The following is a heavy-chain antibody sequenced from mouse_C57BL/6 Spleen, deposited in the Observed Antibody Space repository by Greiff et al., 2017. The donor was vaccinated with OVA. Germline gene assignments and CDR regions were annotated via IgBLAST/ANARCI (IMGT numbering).Heavy chain of an antibody. Sequence: EVMLVESGGGLVKPGGSLKLSCAASGFTFSDYGMHWVRQAPEKGLEWVAYISSGSSTIYYADTVKGRFTISRDNAKNTLFLQMTSRRSEDTAMYYCASRGVVNFDYWGQGTTLTVSS. J-gene: IGHJ2*01. CDR3: ASRGVVNFDY. V-gene: IGHV5-17*01. CDR1: GFTFSDYG. D-gene: IGHD1-1*01. CDR2: ISSGSSTI.